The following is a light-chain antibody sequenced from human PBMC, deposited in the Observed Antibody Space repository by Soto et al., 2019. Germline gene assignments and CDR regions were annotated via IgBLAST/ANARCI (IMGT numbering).Light chain of an antibody. CDR2: DVS. Sequence: QSALTQPASVSGSPGQSITIACTGTSSDVGGYNYVSWYQQHPRKAPKLMIYDVSNRPSGVSNRFSGSKSGNTASLTISGLQAEDEADYYCSSYTSSSTLDVVFGGGTTRTVL. J-gene: IGLJ2*01. CDR1: SSDVGGYNY. CDR3: SSYTSSSTLDVV. V-gene: IGLV2-14*01.